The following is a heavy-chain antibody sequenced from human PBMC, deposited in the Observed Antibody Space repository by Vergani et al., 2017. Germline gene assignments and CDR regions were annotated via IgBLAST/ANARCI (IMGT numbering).Heavy chain of an antibody. Sequence: EVQLVESGGGLVQPGGSLRLSCAASGFTFSSYWMSWVRQAPGKGLEWVANIKQDGSEKYYVDSVKGRFTISRDNAKNSLYLQMNSLRAEDTAVYYCASRGWLYGDSNDYWGQGTLVTVSS. V-gene: IGHV3-7*01. CDR2: IKQDGSEK. J-gene: IGHJ4*02. CDR1: GFTFSSYW. D-gene: IGHD3-22*01. CDR3: ASRGWLYGDSNDY.